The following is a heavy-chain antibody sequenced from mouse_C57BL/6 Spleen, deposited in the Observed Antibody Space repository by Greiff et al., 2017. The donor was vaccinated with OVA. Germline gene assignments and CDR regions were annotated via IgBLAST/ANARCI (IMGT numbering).Heavy chain of an antibody. V-gene: IGHV1-64*01. CDR1: GYTFTSYW. CDR2: IHPNSGSP. J-gene: IGHJ4*01. CDR3: ARELYQLGAMDY. D-gene: IGHD4-1*02. Sequence: VQLQQPGAELVKPGASVKLSCKASGYTFTSYWMHWVKQRPGQGLEWIGMIHPNSGSPNYTEKFKSKATLTVDKSSSTAYMQLSSLTSEDSAVYYCARELYQLGAMDYWGQGTSVTVSS.